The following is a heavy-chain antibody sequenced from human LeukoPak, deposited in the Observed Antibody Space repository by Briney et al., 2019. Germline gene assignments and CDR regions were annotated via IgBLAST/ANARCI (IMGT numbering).Heavy chain of an antibody. CDR1: GGSISSYY. D-gene: IGHD3-22*01. V-gene: IGHV4-59*08. Sequence: PSETLSLTCTVSGGSISSYYWSWIRQPPGKGLEWIGYIYYSGSTNYNPSLKSRVTISVDTSKNHFSLKLNSVTAADTAVYYCARHLYYDSSGYMVWFDPWGQGTLVTVSS. J-gene: IGHJ5*02. CDR3: ARHLYYDSSGYMVWFDP. CDR2: IYYSGST.